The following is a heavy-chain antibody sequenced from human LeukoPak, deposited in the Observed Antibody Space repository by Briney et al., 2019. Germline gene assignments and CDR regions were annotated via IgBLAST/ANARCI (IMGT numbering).Heavy chain of an antibody. CDR3: ARGMATVTGPFDS. CDR1: GFTFSSYW. CDR2: INIGVSDT. J-gene: IGHJ4*02. D-gene: IGHD4-17*01. V-gene: IGHV3-74*01. Sequence: GGSLRLSCAASGFTFSSYWMHLVRQAPGKGLMWVSRINIGVSDTLYADSVKGRFTISRDNAKNTLYLQMNSLRAEDTAVYYCARGMATVTGPFDSWGQGTLVTVSS.